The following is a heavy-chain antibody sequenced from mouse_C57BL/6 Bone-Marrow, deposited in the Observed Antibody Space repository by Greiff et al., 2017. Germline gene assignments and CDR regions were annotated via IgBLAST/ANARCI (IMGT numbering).Heavy chain of an antibody. J-gene: IGHJ3*01. CDR1: GYTFTSYW. CDR3: ARRRQTAQATWFAY. CDR2: IYPGSGST. V-gene: IGHV1-55*01. Sequence: VQLQQPGAELVKPGASVKMSCKASGYTFTSYWITWVKQRPGQGLEWIGDIYPGSGSTNYNEKFKSKATLTVDTSSSTAYMQLSSLTSEDSAVYYCARRRQTAQATWFAYWGQGTLVTVSA. D-gene: IGHD3-2*02.